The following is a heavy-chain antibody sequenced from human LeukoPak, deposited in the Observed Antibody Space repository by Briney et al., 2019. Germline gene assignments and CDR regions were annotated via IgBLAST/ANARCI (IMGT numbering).Heavy chain of an antibody. Sequence: EGSLRLSCAASGFTFSDYYKSWIRQAPGKGLEWISYISSSGSTIYYADSVKGRFTISRDNAKNSLYLQMNSLRAEDTAVYYCARVRYNWFDPWGQGTLVTVSS. CDR3: ARVRYNWFDP. CDR2: ISSSGSTI. CDR1: GFTFSDYY. V-gene: IGHV3-11*04. J-gene: IGHJ5*02.